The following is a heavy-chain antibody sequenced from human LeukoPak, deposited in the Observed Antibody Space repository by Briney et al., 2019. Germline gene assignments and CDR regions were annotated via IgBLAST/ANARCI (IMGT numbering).Heavy chain of an antibody. CDR2: IYYSGST. CDR1: VGSISSYY. CDR3: AREGSGWFRAFDI. Sequence: PSETLSLTCVVSVGSISSYYWSWIRQPPGKGLEWIGYIYYSGSTNYNPSPKSRVTLSVDTSKNQFSLKLSSVTAADTAVYYCAREGSGWFRAFDIWGQGTMVTVSA. J-gene: IGHJ3*02. D-gene: IGHD6-19*01. V-gene: IGHV4-59*01.